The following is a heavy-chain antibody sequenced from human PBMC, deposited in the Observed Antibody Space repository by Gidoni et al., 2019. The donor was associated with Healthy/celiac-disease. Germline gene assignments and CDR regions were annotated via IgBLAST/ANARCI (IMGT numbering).Heavy chain of an antibody. CDR3: AKPITMVRGDLDWFDP. J-gene: IGHJ5*02. Sequence: EVQLLESGGGLVQPGGSLRLPCAASGFTFSRYAMSWVRQAPGKGLEWVSAISGSGGSTYYADSVKGRFTISRDNSKNTLYLQMNSLRAEDTAVYYCAKPITMVRGDLDWFDPWGQGTLVTVSS. V-gene: IGHV3-23*01. CDR1: GFTFSRYA. CDR2: ISGSGGST. D-gene: IGHD3-10*01.